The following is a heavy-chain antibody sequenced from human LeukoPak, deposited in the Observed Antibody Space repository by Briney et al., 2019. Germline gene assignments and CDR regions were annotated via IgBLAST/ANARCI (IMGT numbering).Heavy chain of an antibody. J-gene: IGHJ3*02. V-gene: IGHV3-15*01. D-gene: IGHD2-15*01. CDR2: IKSKTDGGTT. Sequence: GGSLRLSCAASGLTFSNAWMSWVRQAPGKGLEWVGRIKSKTDGGTTDYAAPVKGRFTISRDDSKTTLYLQMNSLRAEDTAVYYCAKDPVYRSGYHDAFDIWGQGTMVTVSS. CDR3: AKDPVYRSGYHDAFDI. CDR1: GLTFSNAW.